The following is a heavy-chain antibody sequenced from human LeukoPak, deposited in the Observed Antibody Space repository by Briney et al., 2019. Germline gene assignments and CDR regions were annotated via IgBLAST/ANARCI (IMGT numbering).Heavy chain of an antibody. Sequence: GGSLRLSCAVSGFRFDNYAMSWVRQAPGKGLDWVSTISATGDSTYYADSVKGRFTVSRDNSKNTVYLQLISLSAEDTAVYYCYREGYWGQGTLVTVSS. CDR2: ISATGDST. CDR1: GFRFDNYA. CDR3: YREGY. D-gene: IGHD3-16*02. J-gene: IGHJ4*02. V-gene: IGHV3-23*01.